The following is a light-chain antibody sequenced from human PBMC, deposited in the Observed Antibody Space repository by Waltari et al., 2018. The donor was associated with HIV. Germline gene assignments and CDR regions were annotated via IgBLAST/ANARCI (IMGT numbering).Light chain of an antibody. Sequence: EIVMTQSPATLSVSPGDRATLSCRASQSVSSNLAWYQQKPGQAPRLLIYGASTRAAGVPARFSGSGSGTEFTLTISSLQSEDFAVYYCQQYNNWHTFGPGTKVDIK. CDR1: QSVSSN. V-gene: IGKV3-15*01. CDR3: QQYNNWHT. J-gene: IGKJ3*01. CDR2: GAS.